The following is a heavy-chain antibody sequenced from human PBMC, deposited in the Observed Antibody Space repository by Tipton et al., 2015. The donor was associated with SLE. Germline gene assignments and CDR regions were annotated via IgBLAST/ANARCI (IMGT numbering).Heavy chain of an antibody. CDR1: GGSFSRYY. CDR2: IYYTGTT. Sequence: TLSLTCTISGGSFSRYYWNWVRQPPGKGLEWIGYIYYTGTTNYSPSLESRVTISVDPSKNQFSLSLRSVTAADTAVYYCARRRRESRPSDLWNWLDPWGQGTLVIVSS. V-gene: IGHV4-59*08. CDR3: ARRRRESRPSDLWNWLDP. J-gene: IGHJ5*02. D-gene: IGHD3-16*01.